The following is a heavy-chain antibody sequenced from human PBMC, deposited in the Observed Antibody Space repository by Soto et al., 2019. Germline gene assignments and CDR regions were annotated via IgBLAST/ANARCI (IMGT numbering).Heavy chain of an antibody. J-gene: IGHJ3*01. CDR3: AKHNRLSEWLSEAVFDV. CDR1: GFTFSSYA. V-gene: IGHV3-23*01. D-gene: IGHD5-12*01. CDR2: ISGSGGST. Sequence: EVQLLESGGGLVQPGGSLRLACAASGFTFSSYAMRWVRQAPGQGLEWVSAISGSGGSTDSADSVKGRFTISRDNSKKTLSLQLNSLRAEDTAVYYCAKHNRLSEWLSEAVFDVWGPGTRVTVSS.